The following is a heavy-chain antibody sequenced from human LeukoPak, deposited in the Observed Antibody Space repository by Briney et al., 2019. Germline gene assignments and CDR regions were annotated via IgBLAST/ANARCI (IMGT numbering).Heavy chain of an antibody. CDR3: ARGTGWLTEN. J-gene: IGHJ4*02. V-gene: IGHV4-61*01. D-gene: IGHD6-25*01. CDR2: VDYNGGT. CDR1: GASVNYGTYF. Sequence: KPSETLSLTCSVSGASVNYGTYFLNWMRQPPGKGLEWIAYVDYNGGTNYNPSLKSRVTMSVDTSKNQFVLKMSSMTATDTAVYYCARGTGWLTENSGQGTLVTVSS.